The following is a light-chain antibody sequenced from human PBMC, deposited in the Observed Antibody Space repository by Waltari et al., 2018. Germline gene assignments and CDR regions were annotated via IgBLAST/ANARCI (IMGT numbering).Light chain of an antibody. CDR3: SSYAGSHNLV. CDR1: SSDVGGYKY. J-gene: IGLJ3*02. Sequence: QSALTQPPSASGSPRQSVTISCTGTSSDVGGYKYVSWYQQHPGKAPKLMIYEVSKRPSGVPKRFSGSKSGNTASLTVSGLQAEDEADYYCSSYAGSHNLVFGGGTKLTVL. V-gene: IGLV2-8*01. CDR2: EVS.